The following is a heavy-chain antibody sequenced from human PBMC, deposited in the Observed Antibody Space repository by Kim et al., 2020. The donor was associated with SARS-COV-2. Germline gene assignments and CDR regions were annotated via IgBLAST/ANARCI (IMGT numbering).Heavy chain of an antibody. D-gene: IGHD2-8*02. CDR2: VRRDGTT. Sequence: LSLTCGVSGFTFSSYDMSWVRQAPGKGLEWVSAVRRDGTTDYTDSVKGRFTISRDNAKNTLYVEMNTLRPDDTAVYYCARHRVTGFWYFDLWGRGTLVTVSS. CDR1: GFTFSSYD. J-gene: IGHJ2*01. CDR3: ARHRVTGFWYFDL. V-gene: IGHV3-23*01.